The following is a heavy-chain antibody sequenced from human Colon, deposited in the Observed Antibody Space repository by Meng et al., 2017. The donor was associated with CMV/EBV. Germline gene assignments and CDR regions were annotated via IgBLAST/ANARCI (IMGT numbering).Heavy chain of an antibody. CDR1: GYTFSSND. D-gene: IGHD1-26*01. CDR2: MNPNSGNT. J-gene: IGHJ6*02. CDR3: AKVRSGTYLGRYYGMDV. Sequence: ASVKVSCKASGYTFSSNDINWVRQATGQGLEWMGWMNPNSGNTGYAQNLLGRVTMTTDTSTTTAYMELRSLRFDDTAVYYCAKVRSGTYLGRYYGMDVWGQGTTVTVSS. V-gene: IGHV1-8*01.